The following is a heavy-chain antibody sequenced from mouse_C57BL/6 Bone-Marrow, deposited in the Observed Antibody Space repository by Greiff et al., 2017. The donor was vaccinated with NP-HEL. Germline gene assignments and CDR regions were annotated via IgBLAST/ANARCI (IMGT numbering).Heavy chain of an antibody. CDR3: ARAPVNYFDY. J-gene: IGHJ2*01. CDR2: ISDGGSYT. Sequence: EVQVVESGGGLVKSGGSLKLSCAASGFTFSSYAMSWVRQTPEKRLEWVATISDGGSYTYYPDNVKGRFTIARDNAKNNLYLQMSHLKSEDTAMYYCARAPVNYFDYWGQGTTLTVSS. CDR1: GFTFSSYA. V-gene: IGHV5-4*01. D-gene: IGHD2-2*01.